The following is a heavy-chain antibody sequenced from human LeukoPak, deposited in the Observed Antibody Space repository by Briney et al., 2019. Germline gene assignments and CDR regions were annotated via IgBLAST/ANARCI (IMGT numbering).Heavy chain of an antibody. CDR3: ARQEGYSYGYFDY. J-gene: IGHJ4*02. CDR2: IYYSGST. V-gene: IGHV4-39*07. D-gene: IGHD5-18*01. CDR1: GGSISSYY. Sequence: SETLSLTCTVPGGSISSYYWGWIRQPPGKGLEWIGSIYYSGSTYYNPSLKSRVTISVDTSKNQFSLKLSSVTAADTAVYYCARQEGYSYGYFDYWGQGTLVTVSS.